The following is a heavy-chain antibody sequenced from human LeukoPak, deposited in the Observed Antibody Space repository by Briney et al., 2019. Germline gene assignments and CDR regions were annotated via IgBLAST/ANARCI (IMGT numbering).Heavy chain of an antibody. CDR1: GFTFSSYE. V-gene: IGHV3-48*03. CDR3: AKAFSRAYSSGWYEGDAFDI. D-gene: IGHD6-19*01. Sequence: PGGSLRLSCAASGFTFSSYEMNWVRQAPGKGLEWVSYISSSGSTIYYADSVRGRFTISRDNSKNSLYLQMNSLRTEDTALYYCAKAFSRAYSSGWYEGDAFDIWGQGTMVTVSS. CDR2: ISSSGSTI. J-gene: IGHJ3*02.